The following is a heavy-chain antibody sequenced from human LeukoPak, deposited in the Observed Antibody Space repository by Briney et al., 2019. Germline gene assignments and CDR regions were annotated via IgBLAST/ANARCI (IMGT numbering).Heavy chain of an antibody. CDR3: ARALLPVRGPNDAFDI. V-gene: IGHV3-11*01. CDR1: GFTFSDYY. Sequence: GGSLRLSCAASGFTFSDYYMSWIRQAPGKGLEWVSYISSSGSTIYYADSVKGRFTISRDNAKNSLYLQMNSLRAEDTAVYYCARALLPVRGPNDAFDIWGQGTMVTVSS. D-gene: IGHD3-16*01. J-gene: IGHJ3*02. CDR2: ISSSGSTI.